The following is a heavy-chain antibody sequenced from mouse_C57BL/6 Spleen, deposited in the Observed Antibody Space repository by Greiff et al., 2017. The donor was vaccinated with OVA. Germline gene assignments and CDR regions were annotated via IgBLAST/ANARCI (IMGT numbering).Heavy chain of an antibody. V-gene: IGHV5-9*01. CDR2: ISGGGGNT. CDR3: ARDYDYNPFAY. D-gene: IGHD2-4*01. CDR1: GFTFSSYT. J-gene: IGHJ3*01. Sequence: EVKVVESGGGLVKPGGSLKLSCAASGFTFSSYTMSWVRQTPEKRLEWVATISGGGGNTYYPDSVKGRFTISRDNAKNTLYLQMSSLRSEDTALYYCARDYDYNPFAYWGQGTLVTVSA.